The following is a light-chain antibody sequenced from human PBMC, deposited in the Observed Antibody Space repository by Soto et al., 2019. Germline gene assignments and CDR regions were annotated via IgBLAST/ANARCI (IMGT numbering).Light chain of an antibody. CDR1: QSVGRK. J-gene: IGKJ1*01. CDR3: QQYSTWPPGT. Sequence: DIVMTQSPDTLSVSPGERATLSCRASQSVGRKLAWYQQNPGQAPRLLVYDVFTRASGVPARFTGSGSGTEFTLTISSLQSEDLAIYYCQQYSTWPPGTFGQGTKVEIK. CDR2: DVF. V-gene: IGKV3-15*01.